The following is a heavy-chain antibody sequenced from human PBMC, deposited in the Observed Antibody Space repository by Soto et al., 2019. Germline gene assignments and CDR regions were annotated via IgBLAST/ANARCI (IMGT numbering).Heavy chain of an antibody. J-gene: IGHJ4*02. D-gene: IGHD2-2*01. CDR3: ARDPGECSSTSCYAVGFDY. Sequence: PSETLSLTCTVSGGSISSYYWSWIRQPPGKGLEWIGYIYYSGSTNYNPSLKSRVTISVDTSKNQFSLKLSSVTAADTAVYYCARDPGECSSTSCYAVGFDYWGQGTLVTVSS. V-gene: IGHV4-59*01. CDR1: GGSISSYY. CDR2: IYYSGST.